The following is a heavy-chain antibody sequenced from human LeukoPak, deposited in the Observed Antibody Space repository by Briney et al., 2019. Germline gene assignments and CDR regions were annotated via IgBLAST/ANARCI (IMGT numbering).Heavy chain of an antibody. D-gene: IGHD6-19*01. CDR2: INSNGGST. J-gene: IGHJ5*02. CDR1: GFTFSSYG. Sequence: GGSLRLSCAASGFTFSSYGMSWVRQAPGKGLEWVSAINSNGGSTNYADSVKGRFTISRDNSKNTLYLQMNSLRAEDTTVYYCAKAMAGAFFSWGQGTLVTVSS. CDR3: AKAMAGAFFS. V-gene: IGHV3-23*01.